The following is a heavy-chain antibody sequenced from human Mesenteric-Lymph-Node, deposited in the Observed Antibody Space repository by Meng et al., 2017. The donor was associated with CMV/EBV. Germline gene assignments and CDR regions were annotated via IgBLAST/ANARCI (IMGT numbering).Heavy chain of an antibody. Sequence: GESLKISCAASGFIFDDYGMSWVRQGPGKGLEWVSSINWNGESTGYADSVKGRFTISRDNAKNSLYLQMNSLRADDTALYYCARVDSSHYYGMDVWGQGTTVTVSS. V-gene: IGHV3-20*04. CDR1: GFIFDDYG. D-gene: IGHD6-13*01. CDR3: ARVDSSHYYGMDV. CDR2: INWNGEST. J-gene: IGHJ6*02.